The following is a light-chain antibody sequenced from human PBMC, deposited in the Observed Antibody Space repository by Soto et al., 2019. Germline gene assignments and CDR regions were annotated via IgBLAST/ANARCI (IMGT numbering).Light chain of an antibody. CDR3: MQLLHPPLT. CDR2: LAS. V-gene: IGKV2-28*01. Sequence: DIVLTQSPLSLPVTPGEPASISCRASQSLLQSNGYNYLAWFLQKAGQSPQLLIYLASSRASGVPDRFSGSGSGTDFTLEISSVEAEDVGIYYCMQLLHPPLTFGGGTKVDIK. J-gene: IGKJ4*01. CDR1: QSLLQSNGYNY.